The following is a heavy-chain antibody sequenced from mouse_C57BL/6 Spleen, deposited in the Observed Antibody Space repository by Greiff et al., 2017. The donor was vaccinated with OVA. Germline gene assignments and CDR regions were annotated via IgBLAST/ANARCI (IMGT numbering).Heavy chain of an antibody. J-gene: IGHJ3*01. V-gene: IGHV1-82*01. CDR1: GYAFSSSW. CDR2: IYPGDGDT. D-gene: IGHD2-4*01. Sequence: VKLQESGPELVKPGASVKISCKASGYAFSSSWMNWVKQRPGKGLEWIGRIYPGDGDTNYNGKFKGKATLTADKSSSTAYMQLSSLTSEDSAVYFCARYDHDEGGLAYWGQGTLVTVSA. CDR3: ARYDHDEGGLAY.